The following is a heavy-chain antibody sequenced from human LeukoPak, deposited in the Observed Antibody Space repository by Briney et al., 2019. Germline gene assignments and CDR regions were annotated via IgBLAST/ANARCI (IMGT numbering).Heavy chain of an antibody. CDR1: GYTFTGYY. J-gene: IGHJ5*02. D-gene: IGHD5-12*01. Sequence: ASVKVSCKASGYTFTGYYMHWVRQAPGQGLEWMGWINPNSGNTDYAQKFQGRVTMTRNTSISTAYMELSSLVSEDTAVYYCARGTGSWLRLTRWFDPWGQGTLVTVSS. CDR2: INPNSGNT. V-gene: IGHV1-8*02. CDR3: ARGTGSWLRLTRWFDP.